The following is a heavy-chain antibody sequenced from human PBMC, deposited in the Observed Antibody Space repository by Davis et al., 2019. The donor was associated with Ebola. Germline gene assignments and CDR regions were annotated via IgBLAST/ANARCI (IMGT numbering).Heavy chain of an antibody. CDR2: ISSYNGNT. CDR1: NYRFSSHG. Sequence: ASVKVSCKTSNYRFSSHGITWVRQAPGQGLEWMGWISSYNGNTAYAQILQGRVTMTTDTSTGTAYMELRSLRSDDTAVYFCARTSIVGTTTTASDIWGQGTLVTVSS. CDR3: ARTSIVGTTTTASDI. J-gene: IGHJ3*02. V-gene: IGHV1-18*04. D-gene: IGHD1-26*01.